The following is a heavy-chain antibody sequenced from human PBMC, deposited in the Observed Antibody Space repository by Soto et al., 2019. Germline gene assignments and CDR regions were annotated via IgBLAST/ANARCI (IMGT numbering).Heavy chain of an antibody. V-gene: IGHV3-53*01. CDR1: GFTVSSNY. Sequence: GGSLRLSCAASGFTVSSNYMSWVRQAPGKGLEWVSVIYSGGSTYYADSVKGRFTISRDNSKNTLYLQMNSLRAEDTAVYYCARGGCSSTSCPDYWGQGTLVTVSS. CDR2: IYSGGST. D-gene: IGHD2-2*01. CDR3: ARGGCSSTSCPDY. J-gene: IGHJ4*02.